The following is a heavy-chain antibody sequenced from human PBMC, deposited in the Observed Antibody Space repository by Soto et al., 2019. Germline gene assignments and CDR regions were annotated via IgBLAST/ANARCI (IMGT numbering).Heavy chain of an antibody. V-gene: IGHV1-69*02. J-gene: IGHJ6*02. CDR1: GGTFSSYT. CDR2: IIPILGIA. CDR3: ARGYCSGGSCYSQPQYYYYGMDV. Sequence: QVQLVQSGAEVKKPGSSVKVSCKASGGTFSSYTISWVRQAPGQGLEWMGRIIPILGIANYAQKFQGRVTITADKSTSTAYTELSSLRSEDTAVYYCARGYCSGGSCYSQPQYYYYGMDVWGQGTTVTVSS. D-gene: IGHD2-15*01.